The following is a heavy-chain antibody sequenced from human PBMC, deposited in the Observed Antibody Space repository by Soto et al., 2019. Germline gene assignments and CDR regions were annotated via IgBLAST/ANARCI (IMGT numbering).Heavy chain of an antibody. V-gene: IGHV1-69*12. CDR3: AGLGNDRAVAGDWFDP. Sequence: QVQLVQSGAEVKKPGSSVKVSCKASGGTFSSYAISWVRQAPGQGLEWMGGIIPIFGTANYAQKFQGRVTITADESTSTAYMELSSLRSEDTAVYYGAGLGNDRAVAGDWFDPWGQGTLVTVSS. CDR2: IIPIFGTA. CDR1: GGTFSSYA. D-gene: IGHD6-19*01. J-gene: IGHJ5*02.